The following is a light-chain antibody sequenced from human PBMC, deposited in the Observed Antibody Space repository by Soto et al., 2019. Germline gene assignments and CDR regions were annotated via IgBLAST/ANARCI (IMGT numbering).Light chain of an antibody. J-gene: IGKJ4*01. CDR1: QSVSSSY. V-gene: IGKV3-20*01. CDR2: GAS. CDR3: QQFRGLT. Sequence: EIVLTQSPGTLSLSPGERATLSCRASQSVSSSYLAWYQQKPGQAPRLLIYGASSRATGIPDRFSGSGSGTDFTLTISRLEPEDFAVYYCQQFRGLTFGGGTKVDMK.